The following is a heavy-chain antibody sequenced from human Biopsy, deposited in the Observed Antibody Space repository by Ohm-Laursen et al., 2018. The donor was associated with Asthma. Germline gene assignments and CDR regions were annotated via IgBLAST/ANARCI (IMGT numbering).Heavy chain of an antibody. V-gene: IGHV4-30-4*01. CDR1: GPYIGSRDHH. Sequence: TLSLTWTVGGPYIGSRDHHWSWIRQSPGTGLEWIGFVFWSGTTHYNRSLERRLSISIGTTRNEFSMTLRSVTAADTAVYFCARVASYGDLYFGLDVWGPGTTVSVS. D-gene: IGHD4-17*01. CDR2: VFWSGTT. CDR3: ARVASYGDLYFGLDV. J-gene: IGHJ6*02.